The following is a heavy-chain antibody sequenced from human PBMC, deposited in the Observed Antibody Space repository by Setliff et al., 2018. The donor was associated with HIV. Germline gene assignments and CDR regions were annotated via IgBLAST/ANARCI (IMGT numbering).Heavy chain of an antibody. J-gene: IGHJ6*02. D-gene: IGHD2-15*01. CDR3: ASRGYCSGGSCYIYYYYYGMDV. Sequence: GGSISSSSYYWGWIRQPPGKGLEWIGSIYYSGSTYYNPSLKSRVTISVDTSKNQFSLKLSSVTAADTAVYYCASRGYCSGGSCYIYYYYYGMDVWGQGTTVTV. CDR2: IYYSGST. CDR1: GGSISSSSYY. V-gene: IGHV4-39*01.